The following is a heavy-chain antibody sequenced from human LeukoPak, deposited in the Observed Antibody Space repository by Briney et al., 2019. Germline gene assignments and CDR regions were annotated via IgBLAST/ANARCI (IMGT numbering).Heavy chain of an antibody. J-gene: IGHJ5*02. CDR2: IHYSGNT. CDR1: DGSLSGYY. D-gene: IGHD5-12*01. CDR3: ARDLGYSGFDWAP. V-gene: IGHV4-59*12. Sequence: PSETLSLTCSVSDGSLSGYYWSWIRQPPGKGLEWIGLIHYSGNTNYNPSLESRVTMSVDTSKNQFSLNLTSVTAADAAVYYCARDLGYSGFDWAPWGQGTLVTVSS.